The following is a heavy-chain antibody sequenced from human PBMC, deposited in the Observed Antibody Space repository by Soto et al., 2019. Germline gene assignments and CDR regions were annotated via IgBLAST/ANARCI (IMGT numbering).Heavy chain of an antibody. D-gene: IGHD2-15*01. Sequence: PGGSLRLSCAASGFTFDDYAMHWVRQAPGKGLEWVSSISWNSNSIGYADSVKGRFTISRDNAKNSLYLQMNSLRAEDTALYYCTKDIGYCSGATCYSFDYWGQGTLVTVPQ. CDR3: TKDIGYCSGATCYSFDY. V-gene: IGHV3-9*01. CDR2: ISWNSNSI. CDR1: GFTFDDYA. J-gene: IGHJ4*02.